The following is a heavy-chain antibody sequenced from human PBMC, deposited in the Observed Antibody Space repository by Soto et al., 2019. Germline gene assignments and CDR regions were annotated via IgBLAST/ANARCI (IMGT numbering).Heavy chain of an antibody. D-gene: IGHD6-19*01. CDR2: IYYSGST. CDR3: ARGTPHFGGWLFDY. J-gene: IGHJ4*02. Sequence: SETLSLTCTVSGGSISSYYWSWIRQPPGKGLEWIGYIYYSGSTNYNPSLKSRVTISVDTSKNQFSLKLSSVTAADTAVYYCARGTPHFGGWLFDYWGQGTLVTVSS. V-gene: IGHV4-59*01. CDR1: GGSISSYY.